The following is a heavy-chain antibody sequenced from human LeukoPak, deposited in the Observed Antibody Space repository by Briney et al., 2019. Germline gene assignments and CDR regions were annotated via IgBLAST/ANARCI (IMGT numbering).Heavy chain of an antibody. CDR3: ARLPTVTTHGAFDI. CDR1: GGSISSSNYY. D-gene: IGHD4-17*01. CDR2: IYFSGNT. J-gene: IGHJ3*02. V-gene: IGHV4-39*01. Sequence: PSETLSLTCTVSGGSISSSNYYWGWIRQPPGKGLEWIGGIYFSGNTYYNPSLKSRVTVSVDTSKNQFSLKLSSVTAADTAMYYCARLPTVTTHGAFDIWGQGTMVTVSS.